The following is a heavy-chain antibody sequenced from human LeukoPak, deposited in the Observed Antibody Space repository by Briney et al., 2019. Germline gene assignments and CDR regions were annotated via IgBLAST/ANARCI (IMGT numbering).Heavy chain of an antibody. CDR3: ARGGGDY. V-gene: IGHV1-46*01. CDR1: GYTFTTYY. Sequence: ASVKVSCKASGYTFTTYYMLWVRQAPGQGLEWMGIINPSGGSTTYAQKFQGRISMTRDTSTSTVYTELSSLRSEDTAVYYCARGGGDYWGQGTLVTVSS. J-gene: IGHJ4*02. D-gene: IGHD1-26*01. CDR2: INPSGGST.